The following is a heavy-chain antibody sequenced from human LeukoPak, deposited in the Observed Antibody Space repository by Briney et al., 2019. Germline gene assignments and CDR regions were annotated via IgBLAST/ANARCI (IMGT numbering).Heavy chain of an antibody. CDR2: INSDGSST. D-gene: IGHD4-17*01. CDR3: ARENGDYADAFDI. CDR1: GFTFSSYW. V-gene: IGHV3-74*01. J-gene: IGHJ3*02. Sequence: GGSLRPSCAASGFTFSSYWMHWVRQTPGKGLVWVSRINSDGSSTTYADSVKGRFTISRDNAKSSLYLQMNSLRAEDTAVYYCARENGDYADAFDIWGQGTMVTVSS.